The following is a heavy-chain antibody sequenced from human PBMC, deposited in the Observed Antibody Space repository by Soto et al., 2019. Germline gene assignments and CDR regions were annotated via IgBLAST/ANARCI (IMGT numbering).Heavy chain of an antibody. D-gene: IGHD3-16*01. J-gene: IGHJ4*02. CDR3: AKGRTFFDF. V-gene: IGHV3-23*01. CDR2: ISDGDGAT. Sequence: EVHLLESGGGLVQPGGSLRLSCAASGFAFSDYAMTWVRQAPGKGLEWVSDISDGDGATHYADSVKGRFTISRDDSKNTLYLQMDSLRAEDAAVYYCAKGRTFFDFWGQGTLVTLSS. CDR1: GFAFSDYA.